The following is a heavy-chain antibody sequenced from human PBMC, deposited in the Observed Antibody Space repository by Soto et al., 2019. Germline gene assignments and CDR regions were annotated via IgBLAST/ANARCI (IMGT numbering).Heavy chain of an antibody. J-gene: IGHJ3*02. V-gene: IGHV3-33*01. D-gene: IGHD2-21*02. CDR2: IWYDGSNK. CDR1: GFTFSSYG. CDR3: ARDHETYCGGDCYPNAFDI. Sequence: QVQLVESAGGVVQPGRSLRLSCAASGFTFSSYGMHWVRQAPGKGLEWVAVIWYDGSNKYYADSVKGRFTISRDNSKNTLYLQMNSLRAEDTAVYYCARDHETYCGGDCYPNAFDIWGQGTMVTVSS.